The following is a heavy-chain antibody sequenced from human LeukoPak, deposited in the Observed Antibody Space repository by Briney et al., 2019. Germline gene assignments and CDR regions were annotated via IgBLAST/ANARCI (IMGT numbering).Heavy chain of an antibody. V-gene: IGHV1-69*04. CDR3: AVGRDDYGHYYFDY. J-gene: IGHJ4*02. D-gene: IGHD4-17*01. CDR2: IIPIFGIA. CDR1: EGTYNNDA. Sequence: ASVKVSCKASEGTYNNDAINWVRQAPGQGLEWMGRIIPIFGIANYAQEFQGRVTITADKSTSTAYMELDSLRSEDTAVYYCAVGRDDYGHYYFDYWGQGTLVTVSS.